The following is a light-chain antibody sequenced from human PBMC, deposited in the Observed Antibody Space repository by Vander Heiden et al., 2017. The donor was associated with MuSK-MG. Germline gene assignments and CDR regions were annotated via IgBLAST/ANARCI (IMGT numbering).Light chain of an antibody. CDR1: QDINNY. CDR3: QQYDDLLT. CDR2: DAS. Sequence: DIQMTQSPSSLSASVGDRVTITCQASQDINNYLNWYQQKSGKAPKLLIYDASNLETGVSSRFSGSGSGTDFTFTISSLQPEDIAKYYWQQYDDLLTFGGGTKVDIK. J-gene: IGKJ4*01. V-gene: IGKV1-33*01.